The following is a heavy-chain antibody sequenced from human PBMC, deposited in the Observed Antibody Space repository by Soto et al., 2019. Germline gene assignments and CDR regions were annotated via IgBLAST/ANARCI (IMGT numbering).Heavy chain of an antibody. Sequence: EVQLLESGGGLVQTGGSLRLSCAAYGFTFKNFAVSWVRQAPGKGMEWVTAIGGSGSSANYADSVKGRLTVSRDDSKSTLYLQMSGLGVDDTALYYCAKDAVAYNGEWDWFDLWGQGTLVTVSS. CDR2: IGGSGSSA. CDR1: GFTFKNFA. D-gene: IGHD3-10*01. V-gene: IGHV3-23*01. J-gene: IGHJ5*02. CDR3: AKDAVAYNGEWDWFDL.